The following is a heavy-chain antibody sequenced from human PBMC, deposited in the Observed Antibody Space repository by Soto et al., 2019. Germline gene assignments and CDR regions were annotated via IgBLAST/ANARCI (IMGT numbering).Heavy chain of an antibody. Sequence: GESLKISCKGSGYSFNSYWIGWVRQMPGKGLEWMGIIYPGDSDTRYSPSFQGQVTISADKSISTAYLQWSSLKASDTAMYYCARGLNYYDSSGEYFQHWGQGTLVTVSS. J-gene: IGHJ1*01. CDR1: GYSFNSYW. CDR3: ARGLNYYDSSGEYFQH. V-gene: IGHV5-51*01. D-gene: IGHD3-22*01. CDR2: IYPGDSDT.